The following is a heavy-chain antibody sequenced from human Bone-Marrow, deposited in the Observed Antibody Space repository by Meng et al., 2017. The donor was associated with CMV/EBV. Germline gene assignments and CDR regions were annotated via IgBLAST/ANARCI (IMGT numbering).Heavy chain of an antibody. CDR1: GFTFDDYA. CDR2: ISWNSGSI. V-gene: IGHV3-9*03. J-gene: IGHJ5*02. D-gene: IGHD3-22*01. Sequence: SLKISCAASGFTFDDYAMHWVRQAPGKGLEWVSGISWNSGSIGYADSVKGRFTISRDNAKNSLYLQMNSLRAEDMALYYCAKGKVPYYYDSSRDPWGQGTLVTVSS. CDR3: AKGKVPYYYDSSRDP.